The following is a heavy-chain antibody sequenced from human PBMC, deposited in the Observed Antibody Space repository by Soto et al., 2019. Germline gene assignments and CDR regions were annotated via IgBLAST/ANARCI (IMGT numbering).Heavy chain of an antibody. V-gene: IGHV4-4*07. D-gene: IGHD3-16*01. CDR3: ARGGGVPALGDT. CDR2: ISTSGNT. J-gene: IGHJ5*02. CDR1: GVSMRNSY. Sequence: SETLSLTCSVSGVSMRNSYWTWIRQSAGKGLEWIGRISTSGNTNYNPSLNSRLTMSVDTSKNQVSLKLTSVTAADTAVYYCARGGGVPALGDTWGQGTPVPVSS.